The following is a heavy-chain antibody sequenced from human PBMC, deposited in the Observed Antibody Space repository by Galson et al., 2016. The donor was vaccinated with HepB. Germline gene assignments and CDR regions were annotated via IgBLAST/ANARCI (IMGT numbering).Heavy chain of an antibody. D-gene: IGHD3-3*01. Sequence: SLRLSCAASGFSFSNYAMGWVRQTPGKGLEWVSTISGGADRTYYADSVKGRFAVSRDNSKNTLYLQMNSLRAEDTAIYYCAKDDDFWSGFLGWFDAWGQGTLVTVSS. CDR3: AKDDDFWSGFLGWFDA. J-gene: IGHJ5*02. CDR2: ISGGADRT. CDR1: GFSFSNYA. V-gene: IGHV3-23*01.